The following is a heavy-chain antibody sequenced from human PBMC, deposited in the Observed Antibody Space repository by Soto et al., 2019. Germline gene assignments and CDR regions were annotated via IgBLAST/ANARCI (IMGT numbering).Heavy chain of an antibody. J-gene: IGHJ4*02. CDR3: VVMGNVAVSNPRSFDY. D-gene: IGHD6-19*01. CDR1: GATFSGYA. V-gene: IGHV1-69*18. Sequence: QVQLVQSGAEVKKPGSSVKVSCKASGATFSGYAINWVRQAPGQGLEWLGRIVPIFETLNYAERFQGRVPITADESTTTVYMELTNLTHEDTAVYYCVVMGNVAVSNPRSFDYWGQGTQVTVSS. CDR2: IVPIFETL.